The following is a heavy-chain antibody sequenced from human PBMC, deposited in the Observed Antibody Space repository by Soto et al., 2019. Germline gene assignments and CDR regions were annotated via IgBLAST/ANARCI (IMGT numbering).Heavy chain of an antibody. D-gene: IGHD6-19*01. CDR3: ARHSGLGWGFDP. Sequence: KTSETLSLTCTVSGGSISSSSYYWGWIRQPPGKGLEWIGSIYYSGRTYYNPSLKSRVTISVDTSKKQVSLKLSSVTAADTAVYYCARHSGLGWGFDPWGQGILVTVSS. V-gene: IGHV4-39*01. CDR1: GGSISSSSYY. J-gene: IGHJ5*02. CDR2: IYYSGRT.